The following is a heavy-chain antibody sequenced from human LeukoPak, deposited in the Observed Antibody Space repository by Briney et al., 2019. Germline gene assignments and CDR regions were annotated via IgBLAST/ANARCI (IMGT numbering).Heavy chain of an antibody. CDR3: ARETTSIAVAGFDY. J-gene: IGHJ4*02. V-gene: IGHV3-11*05. CDR2: ISSSSSYT. D-gene: IGHD6-19*01. CDR1: GFTFSDYY. Sequence: NSGGSLRLSCAASGFTFSDYYMSWIRQAPGKGLEWVSCISSSSSYTNYADSVKGRFTISRDNAKNSLYLQMNSLRAEDTAVYYCARETTSIAVAGFDYWGQGTLVTVSS.